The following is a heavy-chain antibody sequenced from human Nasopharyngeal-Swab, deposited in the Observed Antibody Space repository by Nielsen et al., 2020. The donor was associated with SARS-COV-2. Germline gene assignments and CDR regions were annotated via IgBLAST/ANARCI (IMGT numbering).Heavy chain of an antibody. D-gene: IGHD1-14*01. Sequence: GGSLRLSCEASRFTFNSFAMSWIRQAPGTGLAWVGRLRNKANSHNTEYAASVKGRFVISRDDSKNSLYLQMNSLRTEDTDVYYCARGEATAVHQYYYGMDVWGQGTTVTVSS. J-gene: IGHJ6*02. CDR3: ARGEATAVHQYYYGMDV. CDR2: LRNKANSHNT. V-gene: IGHV3-72*01. CDR1: RFTFNSFA.